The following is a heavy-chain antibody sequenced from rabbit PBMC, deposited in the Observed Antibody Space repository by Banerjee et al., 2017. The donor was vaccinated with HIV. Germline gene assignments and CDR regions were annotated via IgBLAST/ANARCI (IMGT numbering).Heavy chain of an antibody. D-gene: IGHD2-1*01. CDR3: ARDSVDDYGDYLFNL. CDR2: IDPVFGST. J-gene: IGHJ4*01. CDR1: GFDFSSYG. V-gene: IGHV1S47*01. Sequence: QEQLVESGGGLVQPGGSLKLSCKASGFDFSSYGVSWVRQAPGKGLEWIGYIDPVFGSTYYASWVNGRFTISSHNAQNTLYLQLNSLTAADTATYFCARDSVDDYGDYLFNLWGQGTLVTVS.